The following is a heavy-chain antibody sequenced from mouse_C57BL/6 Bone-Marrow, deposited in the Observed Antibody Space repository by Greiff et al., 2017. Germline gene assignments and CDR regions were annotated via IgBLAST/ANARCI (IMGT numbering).Heavy chain of an antibody. J-gene: IGHJ1*03. CDR3: SSQVTTVLATKYFDV. CDR2: ISGGGGNT. CDR1: GFTFSSYT. V-gene: IGHV5-9*01. D-gene: IGHD1-1*01. Sequence: EVQRVESGGGLVKPGGSLKLSCAASGFTFSSYTMSWVRQTPEKRLQWVAAISGGGGNTYYPDSVKGRFTISRDNDKNILYLQMSSLRSEDTALYYCSSQVTTVLATKYFDVWGTGTTVTVSS.